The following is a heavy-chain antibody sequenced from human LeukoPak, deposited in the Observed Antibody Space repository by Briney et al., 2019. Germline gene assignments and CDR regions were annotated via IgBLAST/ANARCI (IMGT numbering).Heavy chain of an antibody. CDR3: ARMGDYSDY. CDR1: GGSISSGGYD. Sequence: SETLSLTCTVSGGSISSGGYDWSWIRQHPGKGLEWIGYIYYSGSTYYNPSLKSRVTISVDTSKSQFSLKLSSVTAADTAVYYCARMGDYSDYWGQGTLVTVSS. J-gene: IGHJ4*02. CDR2: IYYSGST. V-gene: IGHV4-31*03.